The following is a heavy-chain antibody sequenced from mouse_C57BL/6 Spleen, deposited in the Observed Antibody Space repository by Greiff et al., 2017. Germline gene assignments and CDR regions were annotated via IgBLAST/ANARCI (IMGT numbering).Heavy chain of an antibody. CDR3: ARGDGYDADGYYAMDY. J-gene: IGHJ4*01. D-gene: IGHD2-2*01. CDR1: GYTFTSYT. CDR2: INPSSGYT. Sequence: VKLQESGAELARPGASVKMSCKASGYTFTSYTMHWVKQRPGQGLEWIGYINPSSGYTKYNQKFKDKATLTADKSSSTAYMQLSSLTSEDSAVYYCARGDGYDADGYYAMDYWGQGTSVTVSS. V-gene: IGHV1-4*01.